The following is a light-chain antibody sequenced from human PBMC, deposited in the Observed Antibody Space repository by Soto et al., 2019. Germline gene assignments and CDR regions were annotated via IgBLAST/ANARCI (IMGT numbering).Light chain of an antibody. CDR1: QSIGSN. CDR3: QQTHTFPWT. V-gene: IGKV1-39*01. Sequence: DLQMTQSPSSLSASVRDRVTITCRASQSIGSNLNWYQQSPGKAPKLLVFAASSKPRGVPLRFDGRGSGTDFSLTIYSLQPEDFVTHYCQQTHTFPWTFGQGTKVDIK. J-gene: IGKJ1*01. CDR2: AAS.